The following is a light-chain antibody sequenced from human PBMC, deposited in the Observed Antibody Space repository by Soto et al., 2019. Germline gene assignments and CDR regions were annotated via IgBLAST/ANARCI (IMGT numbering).Light chain of an antibody. CDR1: SSDVGGYNY. Sequence: QSVLTQPPSAAGSPGQSVTISCTGTSSDVGGYNYVSWYQQHPGTAPNLMIYEVSKRTSGVPYRFSGSKSGNMASLTVCGFKTEGDAAYFCSTYAGIDNFQDVFGTGTMISVL. CDR2: EVS. CDR3: STYAGIDNFQDV. J-gene: IGLJ1*01. V-gene: IGLV2-8*01.